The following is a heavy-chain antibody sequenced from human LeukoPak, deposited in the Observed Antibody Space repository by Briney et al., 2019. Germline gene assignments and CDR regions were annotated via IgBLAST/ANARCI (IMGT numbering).Heavy chain of an antibody. J-gene: IGHJ4*02. CDR1: GFTFSSYG. D-gene: IGHD3-22*01. V-gene: IGHV3-30*02. Sequence: GGSLRLSCAASGFTFSSYGMHWVRQAPGKGLEWVAFIRYDGSNKYYADSVKGRFTISRDNSKNTLYLQMNSLRAEDTAVYYCAKDRGRADSSGYYYDYWGQGTLVTVSS. CDR2: IRYDGSNK. CDR3: AKDRGRADSSGYYYDY.